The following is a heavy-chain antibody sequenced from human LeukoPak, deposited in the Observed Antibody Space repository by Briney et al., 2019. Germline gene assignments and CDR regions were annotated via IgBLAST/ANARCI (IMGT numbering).Heavy chain of an antibody. Sequence: GASVKVSYKASGYTFTGYYMHWVRQAPGQGLEWMGWINPNSGGTNYAQKFQGRLAMTRDTSISTAYMELSRLTSDDTAEYYCASTRDDNNLHATYYYYFVYWGQGTLVTVSS. CDR2: INPNSGGT. J-gene: IGHJ4*02. V-gene: IGHV1-2*02. CDR3: ASTRDDNNLHATYYYYFVY. D-gene: IGHD2-15*01. CDR1: GYTFTGYY.